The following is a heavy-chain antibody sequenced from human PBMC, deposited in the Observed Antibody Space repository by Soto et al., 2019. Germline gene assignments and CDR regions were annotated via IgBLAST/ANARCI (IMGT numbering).Heavy chain of an antibody. CDR1: GSTVSRTY. D-gene: IGHD3-16*01. CDR2: IYSAGNT. Sequence: GGSLRLSCAASGSTVSRTYMTWVRQAPGKGLEWVSVIYSAGNTYYADSVKGRFTISRDNSRNTVYLQMNSLRAEDTAIYYCARDSRYVGDNYGLDHWGQGSLVTVSS. V-gene: IGHV3-53*01. CDR3: ARDSRYVGDNYGLDH. J-gene: IGHJ4*02.